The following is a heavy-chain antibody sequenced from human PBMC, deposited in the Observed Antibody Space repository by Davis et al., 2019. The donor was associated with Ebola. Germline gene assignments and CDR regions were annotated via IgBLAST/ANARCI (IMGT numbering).Heavy chain of an antibody. CDR1: GFTFSSYD. J-gene: IGHJ6*02. CDR2: VGTSGDT. Sequence: GESLKISCAASGFTFSSYDMHWVRQATGKGLEWVSTVGTSGDTYYTDSVKGRFTISRDNAKNFLYLQMNSLRAGDTAVYYCARGDTSPSFYYYDAMDVWGQGTTVTVSS. CDR3: ARGDTSPSFYYYDAMDV. V-gene: IGHV3-13*01. D-gene: IGHD6-6*01.